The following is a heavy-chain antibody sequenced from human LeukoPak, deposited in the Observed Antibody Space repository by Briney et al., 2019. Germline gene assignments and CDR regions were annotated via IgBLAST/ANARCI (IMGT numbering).Heavy chain of an antibody. CDR1: GYAITSGGFS. J-gene: IGHJ5*01. CDR2: IYDRGPA. D-gene: IGHD3-10*01. Sequence: SQTLSLTCTVSGYAITSGGFSWNWIRQPPGKGLEWVGCIYDRGPAYYNPSLKSRFTISVDRPKNQFFLNVTSLTAADTAVYYCARSRQASGLFNSWGQGTLVVVSS. CDR3: ARSRQASGLFNS. V-gene: IGHV4-30-2*01.